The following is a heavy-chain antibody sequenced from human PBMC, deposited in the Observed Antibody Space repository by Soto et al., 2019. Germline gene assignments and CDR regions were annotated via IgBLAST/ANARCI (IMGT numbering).Heavy chain of an antibody. CDR1: GGSFSGYY. J-gene: IGHJ4*02. Sequence: SETLSLTCAVYGGSFSGYYWSWIRQPPGKGLEWIGEINHSGSTNYNPSLKSRVTISVDTSKNQFSLKLSSVTAADTAVYYCARAGVVVSFFDYWGQGTLVTVSS. D-gene: IGHD3-22*01. CDR2: INHSGST. CDR3: ARAGVVVSFFDY. V-gene: IGHV4-34*01.